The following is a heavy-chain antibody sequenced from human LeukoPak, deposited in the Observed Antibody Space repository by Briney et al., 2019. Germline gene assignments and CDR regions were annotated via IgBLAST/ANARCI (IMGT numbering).Heavy chain of an antibody. CDR1: GGSIGSYY. V-gene: IGHV4-59*01. CDR2: IYYSGSN. CDR3: ARDFCSSTSCYLDAFDI. D-gene: IGHD2-2*01. J-gene: IGHJ3*02. Sequence: SETLSLTCTVSGGSIGSYYWSWIRQPPGKGLEWIGYIYYSGSNNYNPSLKSRVTISVDTSKNQFSLKLSSVTAADTAVYYCARDFCSSTSCYLDAFDIWGQGTMVTVSS.